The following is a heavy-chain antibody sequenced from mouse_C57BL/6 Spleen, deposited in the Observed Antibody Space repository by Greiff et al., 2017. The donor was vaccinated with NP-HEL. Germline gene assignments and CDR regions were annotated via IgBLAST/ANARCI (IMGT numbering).Heavy chain of an antibody. D-gene: IGHD1-1*01. CDR2: IWTGGGT. Sequence: QVQLKQSGPGLVAPSQSLSITCTVSGFSLTSYAISWVRQPPGKGLEWLGVIWTGGGTNYNSALKSRLSISKDNSKSQVFLKMNSLQTDDTARYYCASYYYGSDYAMDYWGQGTSVTVSS. CDR3: ASYYYGSDYAMDY. V-gene: IGHV2-9-1*01. CDR1: GFSLTSYA. J-gene: IGHJ4*01.